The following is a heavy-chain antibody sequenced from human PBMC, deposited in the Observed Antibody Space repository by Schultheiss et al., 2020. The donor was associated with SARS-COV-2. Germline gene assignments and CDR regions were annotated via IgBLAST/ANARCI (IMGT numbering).Heavy chain of an antibody. CDR2: ISSSSSYI. D-gene: IGHD2-21*01. CDR3: ARDDSIEVGFDY. Sequence: GESLKISCAASGFTFSSYAMHWVRQAPGKGLEWVSSISSSSSYIYYADSVKGRFTISRDNAKNTLYLQMNSLRAEDTAVYYCARDDSIEVGFDYWGQGTLVTVSS. CDR1: GFTFSSYA. V-gene: IGHV3-21*01. J-gene: IGHJ4*02.